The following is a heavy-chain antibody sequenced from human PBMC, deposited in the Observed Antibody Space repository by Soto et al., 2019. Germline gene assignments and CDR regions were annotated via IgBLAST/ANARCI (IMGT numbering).Heavy chain of an antibody. CDR2: ISGSGGST. CDR3: ARNPPSEQWLQVDY. Sequence: GGSLRLSCAASGFTFSSYAMSWVHQAPGKGLEWVSAISGSGGSTYYADSVKGRFTISRDNSKNTLYLQMNSLRAEDTAVYYCARNPPSEQWLQVDYWGQGTLVTVSS. CDR1: GFTFSSYA. J-gene: IGHJ4*02. D-gene: IGHD5-12*01. V-gene: IGHV3-23*01.